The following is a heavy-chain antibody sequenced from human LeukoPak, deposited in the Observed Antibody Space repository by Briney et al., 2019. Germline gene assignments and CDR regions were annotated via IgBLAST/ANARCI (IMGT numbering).Heavy chain of an antibody. CDR1: GFTFRSHS. J-gene: IGHJ3*02. CDR3: TRDLLTGDADEALDI. V-gene: IGHV3-48*02. CDR2: TSPDGGAI. D-gene: IGHD7-27*01. Sequence: AGSLRLSCAPLGFTFRSHSIYWVRQALGKGLEWVAYTSPDGGAIHYADSVRGRFTISRDSASNLLFLQLNSLRDEDTAVYYCTRDLLTGDADEALDIWGPGTMVTVSS.